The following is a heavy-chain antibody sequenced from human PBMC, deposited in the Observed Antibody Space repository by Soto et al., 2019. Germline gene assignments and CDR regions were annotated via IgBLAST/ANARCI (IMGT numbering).Heavy chain of an antibody. CDR2: IYHSGST. V-gene: IGHV4-4*02. CDR1: GGSISSSNW. CDR3: ARWNFARAAFDI. J-gene: IGHJ3*02. Sequence: LSLTCAVSGGSISSSNWWSWVRQPPGKGLEWIGEIYHSGSTNYNPSLKSRVTISVDKSKNQFSLKLSSVAAADTAVYYCARWNFARAAFDIWGQGTMVTVSS. D-gene: IGHD1-7*01.